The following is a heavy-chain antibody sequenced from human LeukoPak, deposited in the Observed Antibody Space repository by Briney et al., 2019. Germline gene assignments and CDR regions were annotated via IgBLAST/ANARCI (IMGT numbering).Heavy chain of an antibody. CDR3: ARTPRRANSRYYYYYMDV. Sequence: KPSETLSLTCTVSGGSISSYYWSWIRQPAGKGLEWIGRIYTSGSTNCNPSLKSRVTMSVDTSKNQFSLQLSSVTAADTAVYYCARTPRRANSRYYYYYMDVWGKGTTVTVSS. V-gene: IGHV4-4*07. D-gene: IGHD4-23*01. J-gene: IGHJ6*03. CDR1: GGSISSYY. CDR2: IYTSGST.